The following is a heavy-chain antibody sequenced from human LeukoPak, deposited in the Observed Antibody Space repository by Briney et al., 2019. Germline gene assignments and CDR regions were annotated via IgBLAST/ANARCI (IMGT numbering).Heavy chain of an antibody. D-gene: IGHD1-7*01. CDR2: ISGGGGST. CDR3: AKVSNGNYAGDAFDI. V-gene: IGHV3-23*01. Sequence: SGASLRLYCAASGFTFSGYAMTWVRQAPGKGLEWVSAISGGGGSTYYADSVKGRFTISRDNSKNTLYLQMSSLRADDTAVYYCAKVSNGNYAGDAFDIWGQGTMVTVSS. J-gene: IGHJ3*02. CDR1: GFTFSGYA.